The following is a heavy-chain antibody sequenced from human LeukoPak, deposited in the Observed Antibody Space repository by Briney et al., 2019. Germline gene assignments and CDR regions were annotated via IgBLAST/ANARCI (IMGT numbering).Heavy chain of an antibody. V-gene: IGHV4-39*02. CDR2: IYYSGST. D-gene: IGHD6-13*01. CDR3: AREGPTSGILDY. Sequence: SETLSLTCTVSGVSISSSSYYWGWIRQPPGKGLEWIGSIYYSGSTYYNPSLKSRVTISVDTSKNQFSLKLSSVTAADTAVYYCAREGPTSGILDYWGQGTLVTVSS. J-gene: IGHJ4*02. CDR1: GVSISSSSYY.